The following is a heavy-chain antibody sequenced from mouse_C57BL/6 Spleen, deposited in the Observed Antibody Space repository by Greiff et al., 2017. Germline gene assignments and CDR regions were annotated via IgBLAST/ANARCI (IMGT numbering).Heavy chain of an antibody. Sequence: QVQLKQPGAELVKPGASVKMSCKASGYTFTSYWITWVKQRPGQGLEWIGDIYPGSGSTNYNEKFKSKATLTVDTSSSTAYMQLSSLTSEDSAVYYCAKTSAYYSNYGRAMDYWGQGTSVTVSS. D-gene: IGHD2-5*01. CDR3: AKTSAYYSNYGRAMDY. J-gene: IGHJ4*01. V-gene: IGHV1-55*01. CDR1: GYTFTSYW. CDR2: IYPGSGST.